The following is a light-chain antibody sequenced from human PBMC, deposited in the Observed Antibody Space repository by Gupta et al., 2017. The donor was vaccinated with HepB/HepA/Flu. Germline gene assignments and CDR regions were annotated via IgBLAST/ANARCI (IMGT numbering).Light chain of an antibody. CDR3: QQCNNWPVT. V-gene: IGKV3-15*01. Sequence: ETVMTQSPVMLSVSPGNSATLSCRASQSVSNNIAWYRQQPGQAPRLLISGASTRATGVPARFSGSGSGTEFTLTISSLQSEDFAVYFCQQCNNWPVTFGQGTKVEIK. J-gene: IGKJ1*01. CDR2: GAS. CDR1: QSVSNN.